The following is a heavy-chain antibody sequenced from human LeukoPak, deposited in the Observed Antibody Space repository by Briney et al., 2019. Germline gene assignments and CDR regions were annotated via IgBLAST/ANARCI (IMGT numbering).Heavy chain of an antibody. CDR1: GGSISSYY. Sequence: SETLSLTCTVSGGSISSYYWSWIRQPPGKGLEWIGYIYYSGSTNYNPSLKSRVTISVDTSKNHFSLKLSSVTAADTAVYYCARVPVSGWDFDCWGQGTLVTVSS. D-gene: IGHD6-19*01. CDR3: ARVPVSGWDFDC. J-gene: IGHJ4*02. V-gene: IGHV4-59*01. CDR2: IYYSGST.